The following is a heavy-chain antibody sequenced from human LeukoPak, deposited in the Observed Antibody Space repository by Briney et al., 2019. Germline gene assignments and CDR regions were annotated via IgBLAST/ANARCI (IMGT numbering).Heavy chain of an antibody. D-gene: IGHD4-23*01. Sequence: PSQTLSLTCTVSGGSISSGGYYWGWIRQHPGKGLEWIGYIYYSGSTYYNPSLKSRVTISVDTSKNQFSLKLGSVTAADTAVYYCARATVVTRGLDYWGQGTLVTVSS. V-gene: IGHV4-31*03. CDR3: ARATVVTRGLDY. CDR2: IYYSGST. CDR1: GGSISSGGYY. J-gene: IGHJ4*02.